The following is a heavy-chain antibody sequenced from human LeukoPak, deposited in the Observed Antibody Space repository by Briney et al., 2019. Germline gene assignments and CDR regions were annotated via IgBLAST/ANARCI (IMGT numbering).Heavy chain of an antibody. Sequence: GASVKVSCKASGYTFTSYGISWVRQAPGQGLEWMGWISAYNGNTNYAQKLQGRVTMTTDTSTSTAYMELRSLRSDDTAVYYCARDTPLLWFGELFTDKYYFDYWGQGTLVTVSS. CDR3: ARDTPLLWFGELFTDKYYFDY. J-gene: IGHJ4*02. D-gene: IGHD3-10*01. CDR2: ISAYNGNT. V-gene: IGHV1-18*01. CDR1: GYTFTSYG.